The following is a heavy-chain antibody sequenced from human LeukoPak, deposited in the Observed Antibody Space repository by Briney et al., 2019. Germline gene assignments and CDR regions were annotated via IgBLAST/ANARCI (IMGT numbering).Heavy chain of an antibody. CDR1: GFTFSSYA. D-gene: IGHD2-15*01. CDR2: ISGSGGST. J-gene: IGHJ4*02. V-gene: IGHV3-23*01. Sequence: PGGSLRLSCAASGFTFSSYAMSWVRQAPGKGLEWVSAISGSGGSTYYADSVKGRFTISRDNSKNTLYLQMNSLRAEDTAVYYCAKGPKSYCSGGSCYFQDYWGQGTLVTVSS. CDR3: AKGPKSYCSGGSCYFQDY.